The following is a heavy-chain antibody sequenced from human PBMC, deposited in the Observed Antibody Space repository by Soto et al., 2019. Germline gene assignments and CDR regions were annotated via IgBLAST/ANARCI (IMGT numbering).Heavy chain of an antibody. CDR3: ARGGGVGVAGSAAFDM. CDR2: INPATGAA. V-gene: IGHV1-2*02. Sequence: QLHLVQSGAVVKKPGASVTVSCSASGYPVTAYYMHWVRQAPGRGLEWMGGINPATGAAKYTQTFQGRVTLTRDSSTSTVFMELSGLTSEETARFYCARGGGVGVAGSAAFDMWGQGTLVTVSS. CDR1: GYPVTAYY. D-gene: IGHD3-3*01. J-gene: IGHJ3*02.